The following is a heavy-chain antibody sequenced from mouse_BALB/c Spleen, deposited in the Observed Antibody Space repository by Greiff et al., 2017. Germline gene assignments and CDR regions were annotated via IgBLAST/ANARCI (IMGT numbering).Heavy chain of an antibody. CDR2: ISYSGST. V-gene: IGHV3-2*02. CDR3: AREGGYEEFAY. J-gene: IGHJ3*01. Sequence: EVQLQESGPGLVKPSQSLSLTCTVTGYSITSDYAWNWIRQFPGNKLEWMGYISYSGSTSYNPSLKSRISITRDTSKNQFFLQLNSVTTEDTATYYCAREGGYEEFAYWGQGTLVTVSA. D-gene: IGHD2-2*01. CDR1: GYSITSDYA.